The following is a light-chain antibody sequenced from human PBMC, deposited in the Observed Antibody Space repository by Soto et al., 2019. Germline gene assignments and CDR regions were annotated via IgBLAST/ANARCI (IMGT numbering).Light chain of an antibody. J-gene: IGLJ2*01. V-gene: IGLV2-14*01. CDR3: SSYTSSSTVV. Sequence: QSALTQPASVSGSPGQSITICCTGTSSDVGGYNYVSWYQQHPGKAPKLTIYEVSNRPSGVSNRFSGSKSGNTASLTISGLQAEDEADYYCSSYTSSSTVVFGGGTKLTVL. CDR1: SSDVGGYNY. CDR2: EVS.